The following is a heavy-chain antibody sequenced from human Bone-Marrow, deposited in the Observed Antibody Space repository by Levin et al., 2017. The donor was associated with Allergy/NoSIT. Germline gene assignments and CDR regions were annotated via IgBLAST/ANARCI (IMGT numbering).Heavy chain of an antibody. J-gene: IGHJ6*03. V-gene: IGHV3-48*03. Sequence: GGSLRLSCAASGFTFSSYEMNWVRQAPGKGLEWVSYISSSGSTIYYADSVKGRFTISRDNAKNSLYLQMHSLRAEDTAVYYCAGGKGYCTGGVCPNYYYYYYMDVWGKGTTVTVSS. CDR2: ISSSGSTI. CDR1: GFTFSSYE. CDR3: AGGKGYCTGGVCPNYYYYYYMDV. D-gene: IGHD2-8*02.